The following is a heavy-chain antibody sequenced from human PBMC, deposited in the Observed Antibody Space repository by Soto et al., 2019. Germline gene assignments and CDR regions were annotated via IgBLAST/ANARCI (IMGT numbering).Heavy chain of an antibody. Sequence: ASVKVSCKASGYTFTSYAMHWVRQAPGQRLEWMGWINAGNGNTKYSQKFQGRVTITRDTSASTAYMELSSLRSEDTAVYYCARRGSSSLYWYFDLWGRGTLVTVSS. J-gene: IGHJ2*01. V-gene: IGHV1-3*01. CDR1: GYTFTSYA. D-gene: IGHD6-6*01. CDR3: ARRGSSSLYWYFDL. CDR2: INAGNGNT.